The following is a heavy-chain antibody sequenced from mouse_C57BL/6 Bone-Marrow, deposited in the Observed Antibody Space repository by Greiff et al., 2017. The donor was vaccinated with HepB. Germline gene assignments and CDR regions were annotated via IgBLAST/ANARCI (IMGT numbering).Heavy chain of an antibody. V-gene: IGHV14-4*01. J-gene: IGHJ2*01. CDR3: TRVIYYGNLSGG. D-gene: IGHD2-1*01. Sequence: VQLQQPGAELVRPGASVKLSCTASGFNIKDDYMHWVKQRPEQGLEWIGWIDPENGDTEYASKFQGKATITADTSSNTAYLQLSSLTSEDTAVYYCTRVIYYGNLSGGWGQGTTLTVSS. CDR1: GFNIKDDY. CDR2: IDPENGDT.